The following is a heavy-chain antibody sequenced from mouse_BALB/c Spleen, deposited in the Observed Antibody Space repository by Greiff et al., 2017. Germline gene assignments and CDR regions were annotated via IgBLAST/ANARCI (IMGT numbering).Heavy chain of an antibody. CDR1: GFNIKDTY. Sequence: VQLQQSGAELVRSGASVKLSCTASGFNIKDTYMHWVKQRPEQGLEWIGRIDPANGNTKYDPKFQGKATITADTSSNTAYLQLSSLTSEDTAVYYCARWGYDGYWYFDVWGAGTTVTVSS. D-gene: IGHD2-2*01. J-gene: IGHJ1*01. V-gene: IGHV14-3*02. CDR3: ARWGYDGYWYFDV. CDR2: IDPANGNT.